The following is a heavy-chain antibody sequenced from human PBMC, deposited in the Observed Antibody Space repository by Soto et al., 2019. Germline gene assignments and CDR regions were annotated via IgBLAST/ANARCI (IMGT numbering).Heavy chain of an antibody. D-gene: IGHD4-17*01. Sequence: ASVKVSCKDSGYTFTSYAMQWVRQAHEQRLEWMGWINAGNGNTKYSQKFQGRVTITRDTSASTAYMELSSLRSEDTAVYYCARWPKETTVTTPYGMDVWGQGTTVTVSS. CDR3: ARWPKETTVTTPYGMDV. J-gene: IGHJ6*02. CDR2: INAGNGNT. V-gene: IGHV1-3*01. CDR1: GYTFTSYA.